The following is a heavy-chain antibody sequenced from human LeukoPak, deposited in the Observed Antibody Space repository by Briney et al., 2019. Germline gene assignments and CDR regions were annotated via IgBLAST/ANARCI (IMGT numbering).Heavy chain of an antibody. D-gene: IGHD2-21*02. CDR2: IYTSGST. CDR1: GGSISSGSYY. V-gene: IGHV4-61*02. Sequence: PSETLSLTCTVSGGSISSGSYYWSWIRQPAGKGLEWIGRIYTSGSTNYNPSLKSRVTVSADTSKNQFSLKLSSVTAADTAVYYCARRPARYCGGDCLVIIDDAFDIWGQGTMVTVSS. CDR3: ARRPARYCGGDCLVIIDDAFDI. J-gene: IGHJ3*02.